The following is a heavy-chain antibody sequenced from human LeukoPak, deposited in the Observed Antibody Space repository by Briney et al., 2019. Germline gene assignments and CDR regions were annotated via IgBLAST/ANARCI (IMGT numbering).Heavy chain of an antibody. J-gene: IGHJ4*02. CDR2: ISYDGSNK. D-gene: IGHD5-18*01. CDR1: GFTFSSYA. CDR3: ASTDTAMGG. V-gene: IGHV3-30-3*01. Sequence: GGSLRLSCAASGFTFSSYAMHWVRQAPGKGLEWVAVISYDGSNKYYADSVKGRFTISRDNSKNTLYLQMNSLRAEDTAVYYCASTDTAMGGWGQGTLVTVSS.